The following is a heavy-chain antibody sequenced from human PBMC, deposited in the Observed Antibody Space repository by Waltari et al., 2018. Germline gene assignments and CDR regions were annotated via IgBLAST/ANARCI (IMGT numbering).Heavy chain of an antibody. Sequence: QVQLVQSGAEVQKPGASVKVSCKAYGYTFTGPFIPWVRHTPEQGLEWMGWINPNTGATNYARNFQGKVIMTRDTSITTVYMELRSLISDDTAVYYCARDRGVVAKFNEFDYWGQGTLVTVSS. V-gene: IGHV1-2*02. CDR2: INPNTGAT. D-gene: IGHD2-21*01. CDR1: GYTFTGPF. CDR3: ARDRGVVAKFNEFDY. J-gene: IGHJ4*02.